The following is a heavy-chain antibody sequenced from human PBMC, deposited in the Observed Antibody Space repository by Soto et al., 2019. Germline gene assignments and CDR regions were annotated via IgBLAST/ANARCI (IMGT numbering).Heavy chain of an antibody. CDR2: ISGSGGST. J-gene: IGHJ6*03. D-gene: IGHD4-17*01. Sequence: EVQLLESGGGLVQPGGSLRLSCAASGFTFSSYAMSWVRQAPGKGLEWVSAISGSGGSTYYADSVKGRFTISRDNSKNTLYLQMNSLRAEDTAVYYCAKATTVKTPSYYYYYYYMDVWGKGTTVTVSS. CDR3: AKATTVKTPSYYYYYYYMDV. CDR1: GFTFSSYA. V-gene: IGHV3-23*01.